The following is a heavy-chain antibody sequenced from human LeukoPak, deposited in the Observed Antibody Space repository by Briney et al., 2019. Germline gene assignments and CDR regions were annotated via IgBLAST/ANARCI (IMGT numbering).Heavy chain of an antibody. Sequence: PSETLSPTCTVSGASINSDTSYWAWIRQPPGKGLEWVGNIFYSGSTSYKPSLKSRVTISVDTSKNQFSLKLSSVTAADTAVYYCARSSLEYYDILTGFHEWGQGTLVTVSS. CDR2: IFYSGST. V-gene: IGHV4-39*07. CDR1: GASINSDTSY. CDR3: ARSSLEYYDILTGFHE. J-gene: IGHJ1*01. D-gene: IGHD3-9*01.